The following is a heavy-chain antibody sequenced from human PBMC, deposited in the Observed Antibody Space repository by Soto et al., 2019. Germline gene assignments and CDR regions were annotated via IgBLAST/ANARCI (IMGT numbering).Heavy chain of an antibody. Sequence: ESGGGVVQPGRSLRLSCAASGFTFSSYGMHWVRQAPGKGLEWVAVISYDGSNKYYADSVKGRFTISRDNSKNTLYLQMNSLRAEDTAVYYCAKDSQDIVVVVAESEGYYYYMDVWGKGTTVTVSS. V-gene: IGHV3-30*18. D-gene: IGHD2-15*01. CDR1: GFTFSSYG. CDR3: AKDSQDIVVVVAESEGYYYYMDV. J-gene: IGHJ6*03. CDR2: ISYDGSNK.